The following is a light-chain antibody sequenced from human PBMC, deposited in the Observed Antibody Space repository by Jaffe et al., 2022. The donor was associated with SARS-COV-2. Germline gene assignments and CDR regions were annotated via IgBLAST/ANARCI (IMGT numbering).Light chain of an antibody. J-gene: IGKJ1*01. CDR3: QQYNDLWT. CDR2: SAS. V-gene: IGKV3-15*01. CDR1: QSVSSN. Sequence: ETVMTQSPATLYVSPGETATLSCRASQSVSSNLAWFQQKRGQAPRLLIYSASSRATGIPGRFSGSGSGTEFTLTISSLQSEDFALYYCQQYNDLWTFGQGTEVEIK.